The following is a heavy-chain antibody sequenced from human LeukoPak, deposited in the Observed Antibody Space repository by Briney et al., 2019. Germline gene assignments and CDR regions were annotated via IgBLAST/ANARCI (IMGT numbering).Heavy chain of an antibody. D-gene: IGHD1-20*01. Sequence: ASVKVSCKASGYTFTSYDINWVRQATGQGLEWMGRIIPILGIANYAQKFQGRVTITADKSTSTAYMELSSLRPEDTAVYYCARRYNWNGVDAFDIWGQGTMVTVSS. CDR1: GYTFTSYD. J-gene: IGHJ3*02. V-gene: IGHV1-69*04. CDR2: IIPILGIA. CDR3: ARRYNWNGVDAFDI.